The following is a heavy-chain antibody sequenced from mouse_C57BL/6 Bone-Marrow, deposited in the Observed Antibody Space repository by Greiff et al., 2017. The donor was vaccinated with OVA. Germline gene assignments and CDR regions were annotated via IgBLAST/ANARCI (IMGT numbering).Heavy chain of an antibody. V-gene: IGHV1-18*01. J-gene: IGHJ2*01. Sequence: EVKLMESGPELVKPGASVKIPCKASGYTFTDYNMDWVKQSHGKSLEWIGDINPNHGGTIYNQKFKGKATLTVDKSSSTAYMELRSLTSEDTAVYYCARDYYGSSPLDYWGQGTTLTVSS. D-gene: IGHD1-1*01. CDR3: ARDYYGSSPLDY. CDR1: GYTFTDYN. CDR2: INPNHGGT.